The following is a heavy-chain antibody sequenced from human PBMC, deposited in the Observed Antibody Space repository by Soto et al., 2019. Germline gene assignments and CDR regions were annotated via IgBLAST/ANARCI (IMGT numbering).Heavy chain of an antibody. J-gene: IGHJ4*02. CDR3: VRQACSRTRCLVQA. CDR2: IYYSGST. D-gene: IGHD2-2*01. CDR1: GGSISSYY. V-gene: IGHV4-59*08. Sequence: TSETLSLTCTASGGSISSYYWSWIRQPPGKGLEWIGFIYYSGSTNYNPSLKSRVTISVDTSKNQFSLKLGSVTAADTAVYYCVRQACSRTRCLVQAWGKGTLVTVSS.